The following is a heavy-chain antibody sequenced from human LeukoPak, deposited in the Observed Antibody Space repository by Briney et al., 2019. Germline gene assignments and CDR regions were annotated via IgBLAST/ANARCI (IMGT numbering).Heavy chain of an antibody. Sequence: SETLSLTCTVSGGSISSSSYYWGWIRQPPGKGLEWIGSIYYSGSTYYNPSLKSRVTISVDTSKNQFSLKLSSVTAADTAVYYCARLYPSYGYPYFDYWGQGTLVTVSS. D-gene: IGHD5-18*01. J-gene: IGHJ4*02. CDR2: IYYSGST. CDR1: GGSISSSSYY. V-gene: IGHV4-39*01. CDR3: ARLYPSYGYPYFDY.